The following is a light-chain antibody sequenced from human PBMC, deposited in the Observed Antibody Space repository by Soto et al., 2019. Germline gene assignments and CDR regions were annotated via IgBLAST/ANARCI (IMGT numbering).Light chain of an antibody. Sequence: EIVLTQSPGTLSLSPGERATLSCRASQSVSSSYLAWYQQKPGQAPRLLIYGASSRATGIPDRFSGSGSGTDFTLTIRRLEPEDCAVYYCQQYGSSPRTFGQGTKLEIK. J-gene: IGKJ2*01. V-gene: IGKV3-20*01. CDR3: QQYGSSPRT. CDR1: QSVSSSY. CDR2: GAS.